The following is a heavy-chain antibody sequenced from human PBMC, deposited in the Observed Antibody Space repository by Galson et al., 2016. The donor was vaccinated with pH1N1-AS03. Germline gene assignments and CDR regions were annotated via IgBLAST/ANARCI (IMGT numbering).Heavy chain of an antibody. CDR2: ISGNGYST. CDR3: ARGPVSYSNYWFPPPDD. D-gene: IGHD6-13*01. V-gene: IGHV3-64*01. Sequence: SLRLSCAASGFTFSSYAMHWVRQAPGKGLEYVSAISGNGYSTYYANSVKGRFTISRDNSKSTLFLQMGSLRPEDKAVYYCARGPVSYSNYWFPPPDDRGPGILVTASS. CDR1: GFTFSSYA. J-gene: IGHJ4*02.